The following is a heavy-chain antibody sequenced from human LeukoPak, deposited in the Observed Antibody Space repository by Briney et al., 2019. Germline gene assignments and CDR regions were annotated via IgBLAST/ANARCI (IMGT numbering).Heavy chain of an antibody. CDR1: GASISSSSYY. CDR2: IYYSGST. CDR3: ARGIDDY. J-gene: IGHJ4*02. V-gene: IGHV4-39*07. Sequence: SETLSLTCTVSGASISSSSYYWGWIRQPPGKGLEWIGTIYYSGSTYYNPSIKSRVTMSVDTSKNQFSLKLSSVTAADTAFYYCARGIDDYWGQGTLVTVSS.